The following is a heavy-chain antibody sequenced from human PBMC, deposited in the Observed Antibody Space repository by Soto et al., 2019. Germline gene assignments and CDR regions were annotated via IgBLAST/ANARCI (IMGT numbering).Heavy chain of an antibody. V-gene: IGHV1-69*06. CDR2: IIPIFGTA. Sequence: GASVKVSCKASGGTFSSYAISWVRQAPGQGLEWMGGIIPIFGTANYAQKFQGRVTITADKSTSTADMELSSLRSEDTAVYYCASFGRIAAAGSSYWGQGTLVTVSS. D-gene: IGHD6-13*01. CDR1: GGTFSSYA. J-gene: IGHJ4*02. CDR3: ASFGRIAAAGSSY.